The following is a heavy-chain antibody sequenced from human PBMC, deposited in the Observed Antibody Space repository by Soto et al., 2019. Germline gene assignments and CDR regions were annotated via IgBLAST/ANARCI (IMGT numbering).Heavy chain of an antibody. CDR3: ARDFRMVRGGMSDY. CDR1: GFTFSSYG. D-gene: IGHD3-10*01. Sequence: GGSLRLSCAASGFTFSSYGMHWVRQAPGKGLEWVAVIWYDGSNKYYADSVKGRFTISRDNSKNTLYLQMNSLRAEDTAVYYCARDFRMVRGGMSDYWGQGTLVTVSS. CDR2: IWYDGSNK. V-gene: IGHV3-33*01. J-gene: IGHJ4*02.